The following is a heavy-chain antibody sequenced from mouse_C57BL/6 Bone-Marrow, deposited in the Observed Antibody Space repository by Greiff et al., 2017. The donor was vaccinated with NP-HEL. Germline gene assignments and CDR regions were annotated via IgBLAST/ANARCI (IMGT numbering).Heavy chain of an antibody. CDR3: AIVSTMVNWFAY. Sequence: QVQLQQPGAELVRPGTSVKLSCKASGYTFTSYWMHWVKQRPGQGLEWIGVIDPYDSYTNYNQKFKGKATLTVDTSSSTAYMQLSSLTSEDSAVYYCAIVSTMVNWFAYWGQGTLVTVSA. CDR2: IDPYDSYT. CDR1: GYTFTSYW. D-gene: IGHD2-2*01. V-gene: IGHV1-59*01. J-gene: IGHJ3*01.